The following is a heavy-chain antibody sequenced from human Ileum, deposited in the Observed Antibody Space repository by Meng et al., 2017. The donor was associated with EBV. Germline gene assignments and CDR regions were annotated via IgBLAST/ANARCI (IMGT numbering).Heavy chain of an antibody. D-gene: IGHD1-26*01. CDR1: GYSISTTTR. Sequence: DQLQEQGPLPVKLSDTLSLRSAVSGYSISTTTRWGWIRQPPGKGLELIGHIYYSRTTYNNPSLKSRVTMSIDPSKNQFSLKLSSMSVVDTAVDYCASNSESGSYIDYWGLGTLVTVSS. V-gene: IGHV4-28*01. J-gene: IGHJ4*02. CDR2: IYYSRTT. CDR3: ASNSESGSYIDY.